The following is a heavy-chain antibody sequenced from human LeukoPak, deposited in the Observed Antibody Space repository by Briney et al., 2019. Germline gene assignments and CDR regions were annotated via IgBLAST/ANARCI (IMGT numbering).Heavy chain of an antibody. D-gene: IGHD2-2*01. Sequence: GGSLRLSCAASGFTFSTYWMHWVRHAPGKGLVWVSRINGDGRIITYADSVKGRFTISRDNVKNTVYLQMNSLRAGDTAVYYCVVGIGNYWGQGTLVTVSS. J-gene: IGHJ4*02. CDR3: VVGIGNY. CDR2: INGDGRII. V-gene: IGHV3-74*03. CDR1: GFTFSTYW.